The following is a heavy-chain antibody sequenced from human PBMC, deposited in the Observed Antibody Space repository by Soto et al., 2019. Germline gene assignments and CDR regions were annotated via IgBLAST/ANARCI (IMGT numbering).Heavy chain of an antibody. CDR2: ISYDGSNK. D-gene: IGHD4-17*01. CDR3: ARETTTVTTRGSNFDY. V-gene: IGHV3-30-3*01. J-gene: IGHJ4*02. Sequence: GGSLRLSCAASGFTFSSYAMHWVRQAPGKGLEWVAVISYDGSNKYYADSVKGRFTISRDNSKNTLYLQMNSLRAEDTAVYYCARETTTVTTRGSNFDYWGQGTLVTVSS. CDR1: GFTFSSYA.